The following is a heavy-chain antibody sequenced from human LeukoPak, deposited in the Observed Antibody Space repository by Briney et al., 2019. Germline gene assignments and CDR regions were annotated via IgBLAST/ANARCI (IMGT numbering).Heavy chain of an antibody. V-gene: IGHV1-2*02. Sequence: GASVKVSCKASGYTFTGYYIFWVRQAPGQGLEWMGWINPNSGGTNYAQKFQGRVTMTRDTSISTAYLQWSSLKASDTAMYYCARHRRDYYGSGSYYPSGSDYWGQGTLVTVSS. J-gene: IGHJ4*02. CDR1: GYTFTGYY. CDR3: ARHRRDYYGSGSYYPSGSDY. CDR2: INPNSGGT. D-gene: IGHD3-10*01.